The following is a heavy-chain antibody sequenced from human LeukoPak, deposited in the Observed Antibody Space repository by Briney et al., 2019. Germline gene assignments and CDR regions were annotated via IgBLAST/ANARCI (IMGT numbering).Heavy chain of an antibody. V-gene: IGHV4-59*08. CDR3: ARHATPSSGYYY. Sequence: SETLSLTCAVYGGSFSGYYWSWIRQPPGKGLEWIGYIYYSGSTNYNPSLKSRVTISVDTSKNQFSLKLSSVTAADTAVYYCARHATPSSGYYYWGQGTLVTVSS. J-gene: IGHJ4*02. CDR1: GGSFSGYY. CDR2: IYYSGST. D-gene: IGHD3-22*01.